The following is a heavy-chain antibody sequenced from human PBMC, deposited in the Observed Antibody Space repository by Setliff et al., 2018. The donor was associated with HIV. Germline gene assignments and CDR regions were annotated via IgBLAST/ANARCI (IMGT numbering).Heavy chain of an antibody. D-gene: IGHD1-26*01. Sequence: NPSETLSLTCTVSGGSICSNTYFWGWIRQPSGKGPEWIGSIFYTGVTYYTPSLKSRVSISVDTSKNQFSLNLTSVTPADTAVYYCARDPGWAKPEYFQNWGQGILVTVSS. CDR1: GGSICSNTYF. CDR2: IFYTGVT. V-gene: IGHV4-39*07. CDR3: ARDPGWAKPEYFQN. J-gene: IGHJ1*01.